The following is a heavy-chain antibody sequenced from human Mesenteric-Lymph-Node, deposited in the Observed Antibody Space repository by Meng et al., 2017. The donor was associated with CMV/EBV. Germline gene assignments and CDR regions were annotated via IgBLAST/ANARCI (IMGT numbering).Heavy chain of an antibody. V-gene: IGHV4-31*02. CDR2: MYYTGST. CDR3: ATQRAYDPYEAGLDFYYPIDV. J-gene: IGHJ6*02. Sequence: GYFWSWVRQLPGKGLEWIGYMYYTGSTNYNPSLKSRVTLSVDTSANHFSLKLSSVTAADTAIYYCATQRAYDPYEAGLDFYYPIDVWGQGTTVTVSS. D-gene: IGHD3-10*01. CDR1: GYF.